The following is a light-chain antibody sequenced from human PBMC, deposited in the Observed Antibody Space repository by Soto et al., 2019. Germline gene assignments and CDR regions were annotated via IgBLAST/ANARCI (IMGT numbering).Light chain of an antibody. CDR1: QSVSSY. CDR3: QQRSNWPTT. CDR2: DAS. V-gene: IGKV3-11*01. Sequence: EIVLTQSPAPLSLSPGERATLSCRASQSVSSYLAWYQRKPGQAPRLLIYDASNRATGIPARFSGSGSGTDFTLTISSLEPEDFAVYYCQQRSNWPTTFGQGTKLEIK. J-gene: IGKJ2*01.